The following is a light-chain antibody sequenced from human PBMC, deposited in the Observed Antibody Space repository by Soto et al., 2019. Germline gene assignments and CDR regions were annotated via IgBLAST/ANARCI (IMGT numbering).Light chain of an antibody. CDR1: QSVSSSY. J-gene: IGKJ5*01. Sequence: EIVSTQSPGTLSLSPGERATLSCRASQSVSSSYLAWYQQKPGQAPRLLIYGASSRPTGIPDRFSGSGSGTDFTLTISRLEPEDFAVYYCQQYGSSSTFGQGTRLEIK. CDR2: GAS. V-gene: IGKV3-20*01. CDR3: QQYGSSST.